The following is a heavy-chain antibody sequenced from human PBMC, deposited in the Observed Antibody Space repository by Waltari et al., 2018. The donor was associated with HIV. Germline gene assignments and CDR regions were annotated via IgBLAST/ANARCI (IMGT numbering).Heavy chain of an antibody. CDR3: GRGDIILMGYTIDY. CDR2: RWFDGNHK. J-gene: IGHJ4*02. CDR1: GFLFSSYG. V-gene: IGHV3-33*01. Sequence: QVQLVESGGGVVQPGRSLRLSCAASGFLFSSYGMHWVRQAPGKGLGWVAVRWFDGNHKYYSNSVKGRFTISRDNSKDSVDLQMNSLITEDTGVYYCGRGDIILMGYTIDYWGQGTLVSVSS. D-gene: IGHD3-10*01.